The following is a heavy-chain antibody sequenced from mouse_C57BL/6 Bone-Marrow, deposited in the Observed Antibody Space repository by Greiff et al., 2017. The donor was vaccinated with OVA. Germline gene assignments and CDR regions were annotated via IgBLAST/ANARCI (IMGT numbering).Heavy chain of an antibody. CDR2: IRSKSNNYAT. D-gene: IGHD3-1*01. V-gene: IGHV10-1*01. CDR1: GFSFNTYA. Sequence: EVMLVESGGGLVQPKGSLKLSCAASGFSFNTYAMNWVRQAPGKGLEWVARIRSKSNNYATYYADSVKDRFTISRDDSESMLYLQMNNLKTEDTAMYYCVREGYSFDYWGQGTTLTVSS. J-gene: IGHJ2*01. CDR3: VREGYSFDY.